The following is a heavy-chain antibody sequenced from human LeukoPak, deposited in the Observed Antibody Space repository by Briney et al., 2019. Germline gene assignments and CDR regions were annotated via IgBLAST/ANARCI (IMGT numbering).Heavy chain of an antibody. CDR1: GFTFSSYA. Sequence: GGSLRLSCAASGFTFSSYAMSWVRQAPGKGLEWVSAISGSGGSTYYADSVKGRFTISRDNSKNTLYLQMNGLRAEDTAVYYCAKDHDSSGYYFFDYWGQGTLVTVSS. CDR3: AKDHDSSGYYFFDY. CDR2: ISGSGGST. D-gene: IGHD3-22*01. J-gene: IGHJ4*02. V-gene: IGHV3-23*01.